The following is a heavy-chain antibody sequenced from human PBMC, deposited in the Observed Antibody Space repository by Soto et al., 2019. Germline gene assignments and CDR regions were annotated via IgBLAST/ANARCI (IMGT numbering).Heavy chain of an antibody. Sequence: QVQLVQSGAEVKKPGSSVKVSCKAPGGTFSTYAISWVRQAPGQGLEWMGGVIPIFGTPKYAQKVQGRVTIPADESTSTGYIELRSLRSEDTAVYYCARSQGGSSSLDIYYYYYYGMDVWGQGTTVTVSS. CDR2: VIPIFGTP. V-gene: IGHV1-69*01. D-gene: IGHD2-15*01. J-gene: IGHJ6*02. CDR3: ARSQGGSSSLDIYYYYYYGMDV. CDR1: GGTFSTYA.